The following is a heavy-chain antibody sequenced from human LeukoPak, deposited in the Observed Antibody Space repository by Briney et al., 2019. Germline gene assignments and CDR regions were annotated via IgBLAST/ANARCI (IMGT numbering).Heavy chain of an antibody. D-gene: IGHD3-22*01. CDR1: GGSVSSGSYY. CDR3: ATSYYYDSSGYYYGFDY. V-gene: IGHV4-61*01. Sequence: SETLSLTCTVSGGSVSSGSYYWSWIRQPPGKGLEWIGYIYYSGSTNHNPSLKSRVTISVDTSKNQFSLKLSSVTAADTAVYYCATSYYYDSSGYYYGFDYWGQGTLVTVSS. CDR2: IYYSGST. J-gene: IGHJ4*02.